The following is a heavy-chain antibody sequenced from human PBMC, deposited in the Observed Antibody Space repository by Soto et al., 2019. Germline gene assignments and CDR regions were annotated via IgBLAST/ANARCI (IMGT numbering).Heavy chain of an antibody. CDR3: ARDPPAMAAAGTGYFDH. D-gene: IGHD6-13*01. CDR2: ISAYNGNT. V-gene: IGHV1-18*04. CDR1: GYTFTSYG. Sequence: ASVKVSCKASGYTFTSYGISWVRQAPGQGLEWMGWISAYNGNTNYAQKLQGRVTMTTETSTSTAYMELRSLRSDDTAVYYCARDPPAMAAAGTGYFDHWGQGTLVTVPS. J-gene: IGHJ4*02.